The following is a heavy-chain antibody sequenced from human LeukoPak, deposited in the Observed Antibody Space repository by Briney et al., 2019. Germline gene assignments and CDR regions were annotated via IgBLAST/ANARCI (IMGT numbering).Heavy chain of an antibody. CDR1: GGSFSGYY. CDR2: IFYSGST. CDR3: ARIPAAGSMGWFDP. J-gene: IGHJ5*02. Sequence: SETLSLTCAVYGGSFSGYYWTWIRQPPGKGLEWIGYIFYSGSTYYNPSLKSRVTILLDTSKNQFSLRLASVTAADTAVYFCARIPAAGSMGWFDPWGQGTLVTVSS. V-gene: IGHV4-59*01. D-gene: IGHD6-13*01.